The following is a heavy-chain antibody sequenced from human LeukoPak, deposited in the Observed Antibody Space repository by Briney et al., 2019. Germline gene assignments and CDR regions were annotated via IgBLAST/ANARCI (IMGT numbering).Heavy chain of an antibody. CDR2: IYYSGST. CDR1: GGSISSYY. V-gene: IGHV4-59*01. CDR3: ARYNGGGSGDYYYYGMDV. Sequence: SETPSLTCTVSGGSISSYYWSWIRQPPGKGLEWIGYIYYSGSTNYNPSLKSRVTISVDTSKNQFSLKLSSVTAADTAVYYCARYNGGGSGDYYYYGMDVWGQGTTVTVSS. J-gene: IGHJ6*02. D-gene: IGHD2-15*01.